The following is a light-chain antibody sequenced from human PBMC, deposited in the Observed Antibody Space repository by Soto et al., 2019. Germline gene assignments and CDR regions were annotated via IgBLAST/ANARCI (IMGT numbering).Light chain of an antibody. Sequence: ETVLTQSPGTLSLSPGERATLSCRATQIVSSNFLAWYQQKRGQAPRLLIYLTSSRATGVPDRFSGSGSGTDFTLTISRLEPEDFAVYFCQQYGNSPQTFGRGTRVEV. V-gene: IGKV3-20*01. CDR1: QIVSSNF. CDR3: QQYGNSPQT. J-gene: IGKJ1*01. CDR2: LTS.